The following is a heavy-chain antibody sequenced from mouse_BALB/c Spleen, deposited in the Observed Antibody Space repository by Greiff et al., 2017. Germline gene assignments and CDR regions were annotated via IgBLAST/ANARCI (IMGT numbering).Heavy chain of an antibody. V-gene: IGHV14-4*02. CDR2: IDPENGDT. CDR1: GFNIKDYY. D-gene: IGHD2-1*01. J-gene: IGHJ2*01. Sequence: VQLKQSGAELVRSGASVKLSCTASGFNIKDYYMHWVKQRPEQGLEWIGWIDPENGDTEYAPKFQGKATMTADTSSNTAYLQLSSLTSEDTAVYYCNGDGNYYFDYWGQGTTLTVSS. CDR3: NGDGNYYFDY.